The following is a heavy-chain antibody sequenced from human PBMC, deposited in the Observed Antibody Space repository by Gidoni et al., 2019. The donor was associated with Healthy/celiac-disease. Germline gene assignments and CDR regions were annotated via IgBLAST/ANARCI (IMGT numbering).Heavy chain of an antibody. CDR2: ISGSGGST. Sequence: EVQLLAAGGGLVQPGGSLRLSCAASGFTFSSYAMSWVRQAPGKGLEWFSAISGSGGSTYSADSVQCRFTISRHNSHNPLYLQRNSLRAEDTAVYSCAKLPFDYWGQGTLVTVSS. J-gene: IGHJ4*02. CDR3: AKLPFDY. CDR1: GFTFSSYA. V-gene: IGHV3-23*01.